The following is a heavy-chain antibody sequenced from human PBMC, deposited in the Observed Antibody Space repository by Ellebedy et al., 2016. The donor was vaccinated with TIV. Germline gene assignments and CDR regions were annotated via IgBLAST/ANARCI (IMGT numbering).Heavy chain of an antibody. CDR3: ASPSLSYSGSGYLHL. V-gene: IGHV1-46*02. CDR1: GYTFNSYY. Sequence: AASVKVSCKASGYTFNSYYIHWVRQAPGQGLEWMGRINPTGSSTTYAQKFQGRVTMTRDTSTSTVYMELTSLRSEDTAVYFCASPSLSYSGSGYLHLWGQGTLVTVSS. CDR2: INPTGSST. J-gene: IGHJ1*01. D-gene: IGHD6-19*01.